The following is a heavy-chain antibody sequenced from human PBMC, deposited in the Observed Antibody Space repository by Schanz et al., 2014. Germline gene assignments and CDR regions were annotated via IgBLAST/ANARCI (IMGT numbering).Heavy chain of an antibody. D-gene: IGHD5-12*01. CDR2: IYSRGSS. J-gene: IGHJ5*02. CDR1: GGSFSGYY. V-gene: IGHV4-59*10. CDR3: ARGGSVATIAPYTWFDP. Sequence: QVQLQQWGAGLLKPSETLSLTCGVFGGSFSGYYWSWVRQPAGKGLEWIGRIYSRGSSTYNPSLKSRVTTSTTPPTNPSPMKLTSVTAADTAVYYCARGGSVATIAPYTWFDPWGQGTLVTVFS.